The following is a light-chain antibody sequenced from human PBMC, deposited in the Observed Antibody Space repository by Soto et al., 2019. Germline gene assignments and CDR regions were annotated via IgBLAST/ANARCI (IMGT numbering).Light chain of an antibody. V-gene: IGLV2-23*01. CDR1: SSDVGSYNL. CDR3: CSYAGSSTFYV. CDR2: EGS. Sequence: SALTQPASVSGSPGQSITISCTGTSSDVGSYNLVSWYQQHPGKAPKLMIYEGSKRPSGVSNRFSGSKSGNTASLTISGLQAEDEADYYCCSYAGSSTFYVFGTGTKV. J-gene: IGLJ1*01.